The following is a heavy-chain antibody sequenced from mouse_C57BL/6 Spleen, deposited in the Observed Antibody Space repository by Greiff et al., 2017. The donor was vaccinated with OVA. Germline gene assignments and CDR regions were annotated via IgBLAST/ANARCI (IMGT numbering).Heavy chain of an antibody. J-gene: IGHJ3*01. D-gene: IGHD1-1*01. CDR2: IDPENGDT. CDR3: TTTTGSSSWCAY. CDR1: GFNIKDDY. Sequence: VQLKESGAELVRPGASVKLSCTASGFNIKDDYMHWVKQRPEQGLEWIGWIDPENGDTEYASKFQGKATITADTSSNTAYLQLSSLTSEDTAVYYCTTTTGSSSWCAYWGQGTLVTVSA. V-gene: IGHV14-4*01.